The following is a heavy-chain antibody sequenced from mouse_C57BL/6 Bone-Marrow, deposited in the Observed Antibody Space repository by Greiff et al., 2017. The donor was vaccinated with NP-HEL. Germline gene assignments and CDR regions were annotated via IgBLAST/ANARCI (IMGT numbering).Heavy chain of an antibody. J-gene: IGHJ4*01. V-gene: IGHV5-16*01. CDR3: ARFDGYPLAMDD. CDR1: GFTFSDYY. D-gene: IGHD2-3*01. Sequence: EVKVVESEGGLVQPGSSMKLSCTASGFTFSDYYMAWVRQVPEKGLEWVANINYDGSSTYYLDSLQSRFIISRDNAKNILYLQMSSLKSEDTATYYCARFDGYPLAMDDWGQGTSVTVSS. CDR2: INYDGSST.